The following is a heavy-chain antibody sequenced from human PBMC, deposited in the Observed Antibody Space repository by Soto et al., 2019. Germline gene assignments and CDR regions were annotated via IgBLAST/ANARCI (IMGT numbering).Heavy chain of an antibody. D-gene: IGHD3-10*01. Sequence: ASVKVSCKASGGTFSSYAISWVRQAPGQGLEWMGGIIPIFGTANYAQKFQGRVTITADKSTSTAYMELSSLRSEDTAVYYCARVPLLLWFGDHSEKYYYYDGMDVWGQGTTVTVSS. V-gene: IGHV1-69*06. CDR2: IIPIFGTA. CDR1: GGTFSSYA. J-gene: IGHJ6*02. CDR3: ARVPLLLWFGDHSEKYYYYDGMDV.